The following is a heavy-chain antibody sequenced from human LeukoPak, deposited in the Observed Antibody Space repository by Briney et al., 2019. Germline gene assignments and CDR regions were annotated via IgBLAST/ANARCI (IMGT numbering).Heavy chain of an antibody. J-gene: IGHJ4*02. V-gene: IGHV4-4*07. CDR2: TYTSGST. CDR3: ARDLRRFSLYGPSFDY. D-gene: IGHD3-10*01. Sequence: SETLSLTCTVSGGSISSYYWSWIRQPAGKGLEWIGRTYTSGSTNYNPSLKSRVTMSVDTSKNQFSLKLSSVTAADTAVYYCARDLRRFSLYGPSFDYWGQGTLVTVSS. CDR1: GGSISSYY.